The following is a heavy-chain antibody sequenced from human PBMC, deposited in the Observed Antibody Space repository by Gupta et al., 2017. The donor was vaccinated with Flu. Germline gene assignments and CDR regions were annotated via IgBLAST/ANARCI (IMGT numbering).Heavy chain of an antibody. D-gene: IGHD4-17*01. CDR3: ARLGTTVTPLAHCFDP. V-gene: IGHV4-39*01. J-gene: IGHJ5*02. Sequence: RVTISVDTAKNQFSLKLSPVTAADTAVYYCARLGTTVTPLAHCFDPWGQGTLVTVSS.